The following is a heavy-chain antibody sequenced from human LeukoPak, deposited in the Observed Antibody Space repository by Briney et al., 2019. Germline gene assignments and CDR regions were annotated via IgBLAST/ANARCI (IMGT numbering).Heavy chain of an antibody. CDR3: ATETIGRHYDY. CDR1: GFTFSSCG. J-gene: IGHJ4*02. D-gene: IGHD1-14*01. Sequence: GGSLRPSCAAPGFTFSSCGFNWVRQAPGKGLEWVSSIGPTGTDRYYADSVRGRFTISRDNAKNSMYLQMDSLRDEDTAVYYCATETIGRHYDYWGQGTLLTVSS. V-gene: IGHV3-21*01. CDR2: IGPTGTDR.